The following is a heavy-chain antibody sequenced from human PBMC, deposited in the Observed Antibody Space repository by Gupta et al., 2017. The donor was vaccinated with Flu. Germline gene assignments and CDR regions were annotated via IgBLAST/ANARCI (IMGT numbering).Heavy chain of an antibody. CDR2: ISSSGNA. D-gene: IGHD1-26*01. CDR1: GDSISTGTSY. J-gene: IGHJ4*02. CDR3: ARQAWEQPYF. V-gene: IGHV4-39*01. Sequence: QVQLQESGPGLVDPSETLSLNCIFSGDSISTGTSYWGWIRQPPGKGLEWMGTISSSGNAKYNPSLKSRVMLSVDTAKRQFSLHLSSLGVEDTAVYYCARQAWEQPYFWGQGVLVTVSS.